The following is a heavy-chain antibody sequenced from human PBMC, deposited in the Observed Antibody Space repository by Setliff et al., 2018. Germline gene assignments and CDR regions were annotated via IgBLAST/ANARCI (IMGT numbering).Heavy chain of an antibody. Sequence: GGSLRLSCAASGFTFSSYAMSWVRQAPGKGLEWVSAISGSGGSTYYADSVKGRFTISRDNSKNTLYLQMNSLRAEETAVYYCAKEPYYYDSSGYYYGVGYFQHWGQGTLVTVSS. CDR2: ISGSGGST. V-gene: IGHV3-23*01. CDR3: AKEPYYYDSSGYYYGVGYFQH. D-gene: IGHD3-22*01. CDR1: GFTFSSYA. J-gene: IGHJ1*01.